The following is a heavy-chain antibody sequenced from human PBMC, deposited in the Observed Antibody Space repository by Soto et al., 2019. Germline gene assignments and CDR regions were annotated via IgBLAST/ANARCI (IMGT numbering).Heavy chain of an antibody. Sequence: GGSLRLSCAASGFTFSSYAMSWVRQAPGKGLEWVSAISGSGGSTYYADSVKGRFTISRDNSKNTLYLQMNSLRAEDTAVYYCARDRLYCSSTSCYGRMDVWGQGTTVTVSS. D-gene: IGHD2-2*01. CDR1: GFTFSSYA. CDR3: ARDRLYCSSTSCYGRMDV. CDR2: ISGSGGST. V-gene: IGHV3-23*01. J-gene: IGHJ6*02.